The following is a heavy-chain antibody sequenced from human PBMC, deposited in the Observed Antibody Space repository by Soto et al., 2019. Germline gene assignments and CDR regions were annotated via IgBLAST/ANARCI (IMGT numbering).Heavy chain of an antibody. D-gene: IGHD3-3*01. J-gene: IGHJ5*02. CDR3: TFNYDFWSGYYTGIWFDP. Sequence: SVKVSFKASGYTFTSYAMHWVRQAPGQRLEWMGWINAGNGNTKYSQKFQGRVTITRDTSASTAYMELSSLRSEDTAVYYCTFNYDFWSGYYTGIWFDPWGQGTLVTVSS. CDR2: INAGNGNT. CDR1: GYTFTSYA. V-gene: IGHV1-3*01.